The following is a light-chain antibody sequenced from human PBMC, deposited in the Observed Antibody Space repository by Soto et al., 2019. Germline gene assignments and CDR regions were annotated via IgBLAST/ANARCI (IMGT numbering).Light chain of an antibody. CDR2: ENN. CDR1: SSNIGNNY. Sequence: QSVLTQPPSVSAAPGQKVTISCSGSSSNIGNNYVSWYQQLPGTAPKLLIYENNKRPSEIPDRFSGSKSGTSATLGVTGLQTGDEADYYCGTWDSSLSALYVFGTGTKLTVL. V-gene: IGLV1-51*02. CDR3: GTWDSSLSALYV. J-gene: IGLJ1*01.